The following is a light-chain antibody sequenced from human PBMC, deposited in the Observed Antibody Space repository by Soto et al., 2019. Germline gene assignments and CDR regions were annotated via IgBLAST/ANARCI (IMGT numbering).Light chain of an antibody. CDR1: NSNLGSNP. CDR3: SACDGSIFGAV. J-gene: IGLJ2*01. V-gene: IGLV1-44*01. CDR2: RDN. Sequence: QSVLTQPPSASGSPGQRVTISCSGGNSNLGSNPVNWYLHLPATAPKLLIYRDNQRPSGVPDRFSGSKSGTSASLAISGLQAEDEADYFCSACDGSIFGAVFGGGTKVTVL.